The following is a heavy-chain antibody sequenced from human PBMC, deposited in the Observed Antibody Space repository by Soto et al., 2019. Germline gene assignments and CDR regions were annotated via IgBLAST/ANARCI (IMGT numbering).Heavy chain of an antibody. Sequence: EVQLVESGGGLIQPGGSLRLSCAASGFTFSLYSMRWVRQAPGKGLEWVSYISRSSTGIHYADSVKGRFTISRDDATNSMHLQMNSLRDGDTAVYYCARAVTWGLDVWGQGTTVSISS. J-gene: IGHJ6*02. CDR2: ISRSSTGI. D-gene: IGHD3-10*01. V-gene: IGHV3-48*02. CDR3: ARAVTWGLDV. CDR1: GFTFSLYS.